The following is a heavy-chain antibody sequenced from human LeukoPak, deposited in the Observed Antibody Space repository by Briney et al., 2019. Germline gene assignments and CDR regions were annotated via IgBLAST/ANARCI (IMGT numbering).Heavy chain of an antibody. CDR3: AKANGGNNARFDY. CDR1: RFTFSTHG. CDR2: IWYDGSNK. D-gene: IGHD4-23*01. J-gene: IGHJ4*02. V-gene: IGHV3-33*06. Sequence: GGSLRLSCVASRFTFSTHGMHLVRQAPGKGLEWVAVIWYDGSNKYYADSGKGRFTISRDNSKNTLYLQMNRLRAEDTSVYYCAKANGGNNARFDYWGQGTLVTVSS.